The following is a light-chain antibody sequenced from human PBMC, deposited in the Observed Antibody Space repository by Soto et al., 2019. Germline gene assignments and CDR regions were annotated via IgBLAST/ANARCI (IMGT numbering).Light chain of an antibody. CDR1: QSVSGN. CDR3: QQYNNWLFT. V-gene: IGKV3-15*01. CDR2: GAS. J-gene: IGKJ4*01. Sequence: EIVMTQSPATLSVSPGERVTLSCRASQSVSGNLAWYQQKPGQAPRLLIYGASTRATGIPARFSGSGSGTEFTLTISSLQSEEFAVYYCQQYNNWLFTFGGGTRVELK.